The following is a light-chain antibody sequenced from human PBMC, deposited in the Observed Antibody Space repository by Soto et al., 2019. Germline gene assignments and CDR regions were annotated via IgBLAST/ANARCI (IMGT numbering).Light chain of an antibody. V-gene: IGKV4-1*01. CDR3: QQYESTPPT. CDR2: WAS. CDR1: QSVLYSSNNKNY. J-gene: IGKJ2*01. Sequence: DIVMTQSPDSLAVSLGERATINCKSSQSVLYSSNNKNYLAWYQQRPGQPPKLLIYWASTRESGVPDRFSGSGSGTDFTLTITSLQAEYVAVYYCQQYESTPPTFGQGTKLGIK.